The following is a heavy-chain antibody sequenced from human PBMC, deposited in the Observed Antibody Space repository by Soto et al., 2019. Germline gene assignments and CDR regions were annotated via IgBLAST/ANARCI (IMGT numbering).Heavy chain of an antibody. CDR2: INHSGST. CDR1: GGSFSGYY. CDR3: ARGRSYDFWSGYYYYGMDV. D-gene: IGHD3-3*01. J-gene: IGHJ6*02. Sequence: SETLSLTCAVYGGSFSGYYWSWIRQPQGKGLEWIGEINHSGSTNYNPSLKSRVTISVDTSKNQFSLKLSSVTAADTAVYYCARGRSYDFWSGYYYYGMDVWGQGTTVTVSS. V-gene: IGHV4-34*01.